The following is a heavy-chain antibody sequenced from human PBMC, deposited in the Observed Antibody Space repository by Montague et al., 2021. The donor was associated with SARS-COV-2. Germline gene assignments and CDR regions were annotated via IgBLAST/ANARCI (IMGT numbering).Heavy chain of an antibody. CDR3: AREFRIELWQTNWYFGL. CDR1: GDSIRTNY. CDR2: FDHSGDT. V-gene: IGHV4-59*01. Sequence: SETLSLTCSVSGDSIRTNYWSWIRQPPGKGLEWIGNFDHSGDTKYNPSLKSRATISVDTSKNHFALRLSSVTVANTAVYYCAREFRIELWQTNWYFGLWGRGTLVTASS. D-gene: IGHD3-16*01. J-gene: IGHJ2*01.